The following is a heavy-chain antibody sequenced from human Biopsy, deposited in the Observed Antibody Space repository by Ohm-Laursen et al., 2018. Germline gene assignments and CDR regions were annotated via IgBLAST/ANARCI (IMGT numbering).Heavy chain of an antibody. J-gene: IGHJ3*01. CDR2: ISDTGTT. V-gene: IGHV4-61*08. Sequence: SQTLSLTCTVSGGSIGGSGDYWSWIRQPPGKGLEWIGYISDTGTTNYNPSLRSRVAMSVDTSKNQFSLQLTSVTAADTAMFFCARLFRLDDYWNDDPPDGFDVWGQGTMVTVSS. CDR1: GGSIGGSGDY. D-gene: IGHD3-3*01. CDR3: ARLFRLDDYWNDDPPDGFDV.